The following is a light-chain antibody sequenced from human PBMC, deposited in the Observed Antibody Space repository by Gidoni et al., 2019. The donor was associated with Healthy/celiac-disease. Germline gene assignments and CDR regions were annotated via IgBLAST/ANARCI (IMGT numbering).Light chain of an antibody. J-gene: IGKJ5*01. CDR1: QGISNY. CDR2: AAS. Sequence: DIQMTQSRSSLSASVGDRVTIPCRASQGISNYLAWYQQKPGKVPKLLIYAASTLQSGVPSRFSGSGSGTHFPLTISSLQPEDVATYYCQKYNSAPSITFGQGTRLEIK. CDR3: QKYNSAPSIT. V-gene: IGKV1-27*01.